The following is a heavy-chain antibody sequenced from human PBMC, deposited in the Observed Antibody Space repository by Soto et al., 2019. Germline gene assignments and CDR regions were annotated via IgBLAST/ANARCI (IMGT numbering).Heavy chain of an antibody. Sequence: KTXGTLALTCTVSGGSISSSYWSGIRQPPGKGLEWLAYIYDDGSANYNPSLKSRATISLDMSKNQFSMKLTSVTAADTAVYCCARDKYCSGGSCRKNWFDPWGQGTLVNV. CDR2: IYDDGSA. CDR3: ARDKYCSGGSCRKNWFDP. J-gene: IGHJ5*02. D-gene: IGHD2-15*01. CDR1: GGSISSSY. V-gene: IGHV4-59*01.